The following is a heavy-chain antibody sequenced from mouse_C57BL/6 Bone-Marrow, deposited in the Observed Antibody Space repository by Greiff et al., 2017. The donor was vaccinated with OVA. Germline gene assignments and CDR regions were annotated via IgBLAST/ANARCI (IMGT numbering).Heavy chain of an antibody. J-gene: IGHJ3*01. V-gene: IGHV1-81*01. CDR1: GYTFTSYG. Sequence: QVQLQQSGAELARPGASVKLSCKASGYTFTSYGISWVKQRTGQGLEWIGEIYPRSGNTYYNEKFKGKATLTADKSSSTAYMQLNSLTSEDSAVYFCAKGAMGWDPFAYWGQGTLVTVSA. CDR2: IYPRSGNT. D-gene: IGHD4-1*01. CDR3: AKGAMGWDPFAY.